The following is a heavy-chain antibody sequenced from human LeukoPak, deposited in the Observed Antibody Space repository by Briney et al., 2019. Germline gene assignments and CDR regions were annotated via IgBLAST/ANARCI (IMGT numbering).Heavy chain of an antibody. CDR1: GYTFTSIG. CDR3: ARAYHYYDSSGYYPPLYYYGMDV. Sequence: SVKVSCKGSGYTFTSIGLSWVRQAPGQGLGWMGGIIPIFGTANYAQKFQGRVTITADESTSTAYMELSSLRSEDTAVYYCARAYHYYDSSGYYPPLYYYGMDVWGQGTTVTVSS. V-gene: IGHV1-69*13. D-gene: IGHD3-22*01. J-gene: IGHJ6*02. CDR2: IIPIFGTA.